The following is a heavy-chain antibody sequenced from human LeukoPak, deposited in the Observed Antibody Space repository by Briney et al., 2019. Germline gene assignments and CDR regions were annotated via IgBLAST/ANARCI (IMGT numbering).Heavy chain of an antibody. Sequence: GGSLRLSCAASGFTFSSYGMHWVRQAPGKGLEWVSGISGSGAGTYYADSVKGRFTISRDNAKNSLYLQMNSLRAEDTAVYYCAELGITMIGGVWGKGTTVTISS. CDR1: GFTFSSYG. J-gene: IGHJ6*04. D-gene: IGHD3-10*02. CDR2: ISGSGAGT. CDR3: AELGITMIGGV. V-gene: IGHV3-21*01.